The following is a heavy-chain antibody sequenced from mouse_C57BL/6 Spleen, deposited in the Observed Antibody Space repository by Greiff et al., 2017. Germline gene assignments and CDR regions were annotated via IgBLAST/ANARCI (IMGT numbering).Heavy chain of an antibody. V-gene: IGHV1-64*01. CDR1: GSTFTSYW. Sequence: QVQLQQPGAELVKPGASVKLSCKASGSTFTSYWMHWVKQRPGQGLEWIGMIHPNSGSTNYNEKFKSKATLTVDKSSSTAYMQRSSLTAEDSAVYYCAREHDGYWFAYWGQGTLVTVSA. CDR3: AREHDGYWFAY. J-gene: IGHJ3*01. CDR2: IHPNSGST. D-gene: IGHD2-3*01.